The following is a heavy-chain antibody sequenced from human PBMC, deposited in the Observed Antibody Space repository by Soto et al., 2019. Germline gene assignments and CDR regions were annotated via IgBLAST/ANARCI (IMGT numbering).Heavy chain of an antibody. Sequence: SETLSLTCTVSGGSISSGGYYWSWIRQHPGKGLEWIGYIYYSGSTYYNPSLKSRVTISVDTYKNQFSLKLSSVTAADTAVYYCARAPTYCTNGVCYTDRFDYWGQGTMVTVSS. CDR3: ARAPTYCTNGVCYTDRFDY. CDR1: GGSISSGGYY. CDR2: IYYSGST. V-gene: IGHV4-31*03. J-gene: IGHJ4*02. D-gene: IGHD2-8*01.